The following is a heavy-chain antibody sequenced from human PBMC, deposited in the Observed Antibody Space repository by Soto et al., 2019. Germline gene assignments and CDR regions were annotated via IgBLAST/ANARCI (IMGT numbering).Heavy chain of an antibody. CDR3: AKGYYGMDV. CDR2: ISYDGSNR. J-gene: IGHJ6*02. V-gene: IGHV3-30*18. CDR1: GFTLSTYG. Sequence: GGSLRLSCAASGFTLSTYGMHWVRQAPGKGLEWVALISYDGSNRYYADSVKGRFTISRDNSKNTLYLQMNSLRAEDTAVYYCAKGYYGMDVWGQGTTVTVSS.